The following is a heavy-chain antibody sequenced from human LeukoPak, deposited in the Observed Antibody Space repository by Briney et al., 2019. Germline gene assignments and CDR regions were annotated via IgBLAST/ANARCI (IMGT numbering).Heavy chain of an antibody. V-gene: IGHV3-7*01. J-gene: IGHJ4*02. Sequence: GGSLRLSCAASGFTFSSYWMSWVRQAPGKGLEWVANINQDGSEKYYVDSVKGRFTISRDNAKNSLYLQMNSLRAEDTAVYYCARRGGSSSWYLKYYVDYWGQGTLVTVSS. CDR3: ARRGGSSSWYLKYYVDY. D-gene: IGHD6-13*01. CDR2: INQDGSEK. CDR1: GFTFSSYW.